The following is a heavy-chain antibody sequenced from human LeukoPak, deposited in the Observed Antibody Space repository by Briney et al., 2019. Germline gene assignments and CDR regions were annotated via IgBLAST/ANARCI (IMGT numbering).Heavy chain of an antibody. CDR1: GFTFSNYG. CDR3: AKIQRLVIIPYNWFDP. Sequence: GGSLRLSCAASGFTFSNYGMNWVRQAPGKGLEWVSAISVSAGSTYYAGSVRGRFTISRDKSKNTLYLQMNSLSVEDTAIYYCAKIQRLVIIPYNWFDPWGQGTLVTVSS. V-gene: IGHV3-23*01. J-gene: IGHJ5*02. D-gene: IGHD3/OR15-3a*01. CDR2: ISVSAGST.